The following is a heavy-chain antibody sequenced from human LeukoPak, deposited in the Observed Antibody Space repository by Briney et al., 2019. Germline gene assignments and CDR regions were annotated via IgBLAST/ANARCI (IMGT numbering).Heavy chain of an antibody. CDR3: AKVRGYSYDNDY. CDR2: ISGAGGST. Sequence: GGSLRLSCAASGFTFSSYAMSWVREAPGKGLEWVSAISGAGGSTYYADSVKGRFTISRDNSKNTLYLQMNSLRAEDTAVYYCAKVRGYSYDNDYWGQGTLVTVSS. D-gene: IGHD5-18*01. CDR1: GFTFSSYA. V-gene: IGHV3-23*01. J-gene: IGHJ4*02.